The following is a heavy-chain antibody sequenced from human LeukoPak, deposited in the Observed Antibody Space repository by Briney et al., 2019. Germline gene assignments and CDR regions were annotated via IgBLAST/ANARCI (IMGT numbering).Heavy chain of an antibody. V-gene: IGHV3-21*01. CDR2: ISSSSSYI. Sequence: GGSLRLSCAASGFTFSSYSMNWVRQAPGKGLEWVSSISSSSSYIYYADSVKGRFTISRDNAKNSLYLQMNSLRAEDTAVYYCARVLHKRNYDSSVYYGYWGQGTLVTVSS. J-gene: IGHJ4*02. CDR1: GFTFSSYS. D-gene: IGHD3-22*01. CDR3: ARVLHKRNYDSSVYYGY.